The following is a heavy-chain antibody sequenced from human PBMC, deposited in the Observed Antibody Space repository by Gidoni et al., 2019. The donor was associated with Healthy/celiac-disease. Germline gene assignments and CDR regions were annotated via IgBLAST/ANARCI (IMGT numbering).Heavy chain of an antibody. CDR2: ISGSGGST. J-gene: IGHJ4*02. D-gene: IGHD2-2*02. CDR1: GVAFRSDA. CDR3: AKALVPAAIAGGYFDY. Sequence: EVQLVESGGGWVQPGGSLRLSCAASGVAFRSDAMSWVRQAPGNGLEWVAAISGSGGSTYYADSGKGRFTLSRDNSKNTLYLQMNSLRAEDTAVYDCAKALVPAAIAGGYFDYWGQGTLVTVSS. V-gene: IGHV3-23*04.